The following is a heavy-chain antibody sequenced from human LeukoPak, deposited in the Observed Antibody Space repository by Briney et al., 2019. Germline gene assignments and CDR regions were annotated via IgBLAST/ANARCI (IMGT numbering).Heavy chain of an antibody. CDR3: AKDVAAAAGYYFDY. Sequence: LXLSXXXXGXTFXSYAMSWVRQAPXKXLEWVSVISESGGSTYYADSVKGRFTISRDNSKNTLYLQMNSLRAEDTAVYYCAKDVAAAAGYYFDYWGQGTLVSVSS. CDR2: ISESGGST. D-gene: IGHD6-13*01. J-gene: IGHJ4*02. V-gene: IGHV3-23*01. CDR1: GXTFXSYA.